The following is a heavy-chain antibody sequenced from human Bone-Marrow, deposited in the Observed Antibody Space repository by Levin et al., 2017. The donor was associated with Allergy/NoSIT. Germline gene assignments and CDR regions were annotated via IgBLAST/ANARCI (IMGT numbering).Heavy chain of an antibody. Sequence: LSLTCATSGFPFSSYGMAWVRQAPGKGLEWVASITTTGNYIHYAESVKGRFTISRDNANNSLSLQMNRLRGDDMAVYYCARAAGAAGRGGLDVWGQGTTVTVSS. CDR3: ARAAGAAGRGGLDV. D-gene: IGHD6-13*01. CDR1: GFPFSSYG. J-gene: IGHJ6*02. CDR2: ITTTGNYI. V-gene: IGHV3-21*01.